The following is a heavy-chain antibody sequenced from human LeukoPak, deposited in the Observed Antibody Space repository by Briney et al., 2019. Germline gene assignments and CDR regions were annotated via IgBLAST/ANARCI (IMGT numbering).Heavy chain of an antibody. Sequence: SGPALVKPTQTLTLTCTFSGFSLSTSGVGVGWIRQPPGKALEWLALIYWDDDKRYSPSLKSRPTITKDTSKNQVVLTMTNMDPVDTATYYCAHGEDGPDGSNWFDPWGQGTLVTVSS. CDR1: GFSLSTSGVG. CDR3: AHGEDGPDGSNWFDP. CDR2: IYWDDDK. V-gene: IGHV2-5*02. D-gene: IGHD3-10*01. J-gene: IGHJ5*02.